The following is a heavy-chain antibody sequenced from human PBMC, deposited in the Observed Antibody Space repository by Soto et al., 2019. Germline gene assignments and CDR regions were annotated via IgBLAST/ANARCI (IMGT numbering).Heavy chain of an antibody. J-gene: IGHJ4*02. CDR1: GFIFSTYA. Sequence: QVQLVDSGGGVVQPGRSLRLSCAASGFIFSTYAMHWVRQAPGKGLEWVAVISFDGTNKYYADSVKGRFTVSRDNSRNTLYLQMISLRAEDTAVYYCAKGSSGHYDSLESWGQGTLVTVSS. CDR3: AKGSSGHYDSLES. CDR2: ISFDGTNK. D-gene: IGHD3-22*01. V-gene: IGHV3-30-3*01.